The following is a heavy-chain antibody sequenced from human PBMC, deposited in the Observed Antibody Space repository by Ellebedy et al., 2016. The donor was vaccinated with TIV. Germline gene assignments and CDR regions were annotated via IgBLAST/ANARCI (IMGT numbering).Heavy chain of an antibody. J-gene: IGHJ4*02. CDR1: GGSFSGYY. V-gene: IGHV4-34*01. Sequence: SETLSLXXAVYGGSFSGYYWSWIRQPPGKGLEWIGEINHSGSTNYNPSLKSRVTISVDTSKNQFSLKLSSVTAADTAVYYCARRVATKYDYWGQGTLVTVSS. CDR3: ARRVATKYDY. CDR2: INHSGST. D-gene: IGHD5-12*01.